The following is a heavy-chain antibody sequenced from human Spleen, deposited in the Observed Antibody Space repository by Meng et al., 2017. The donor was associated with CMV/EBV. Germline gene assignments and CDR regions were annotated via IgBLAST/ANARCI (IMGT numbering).Heavy chain of an antibody. CDR1: GFTFDDYG. J-gene: IGHJ4*02. Sequence: GESLKISCAASGFTFDDYGMSWVRQAPGKGLEWVSGINWNGISIGYAGSVKGRFTISRDNSKNTLYLQMNSLRVEDTAVYYCARGLADFDYWGQGTLVTVSS. CDR3: ARGLADFDY. V-gene: IGHV3-20*04. D-gene: IGHD3-16*01. CDR2: INWNGISI.